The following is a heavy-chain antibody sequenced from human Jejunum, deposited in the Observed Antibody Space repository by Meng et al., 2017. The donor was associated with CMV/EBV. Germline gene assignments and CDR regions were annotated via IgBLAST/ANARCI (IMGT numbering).Heavy chain of an antibody. CDR3: AREIIFGGSYADC. CDR2: INHRGST. CDR1: GVSFSNYY. D-gene: IGHD1-26*01. Sequence: CAVYGVSFSNYYWSWIRQPPGKGLEWIGEINHRGSTNYNPSLKSRVTISLDTSMNQFSLKLTSMTAADTSVYYCAREIIFGGSYADCWGQGTLVTVSS. J-gene: IGHJ4*02. V-gene: IGHV4-34*01.